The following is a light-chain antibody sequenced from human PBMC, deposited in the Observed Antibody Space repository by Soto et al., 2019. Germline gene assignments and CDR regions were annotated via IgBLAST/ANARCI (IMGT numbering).Light chain of an antibody. Sequence: DIQMTQSPSTLSASVGDRVTITCRASQPITAWLAWYQQKPGKAPNLLIYDASDSQSGVPSRFSGNGSGTEFTLTITGLQPDDFATYYCQQYNLYPYTFGQGTKLEIK. CDR2: DAS. J-gene: IGKJ2*01. CDR1: QPITAW. CDR3: QQYNLYPYT. V-gene: IGKV1-5*01.